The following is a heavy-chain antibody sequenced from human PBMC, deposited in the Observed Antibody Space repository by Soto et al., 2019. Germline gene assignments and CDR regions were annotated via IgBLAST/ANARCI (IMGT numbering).Heavy chain of an antibody. V-gene: IGHV1-3*01. J-gene: IGHJ6*02. Sequence: ASVKVSCKASGYTFTSYAMHWVRQAPGQRLEWMGWINAGNGNTKYSQKFQGRVTITRDTSASTAYMELSSLRSEDAAVYYCARCGYPAGYYGMDVWGQGTTVTVSS. CDR3: ARCGYPAGYYGMDV. D-gene: IGHD5-12*01. CDR2: INAGNGNT. CDR1: GYTFTSYA.